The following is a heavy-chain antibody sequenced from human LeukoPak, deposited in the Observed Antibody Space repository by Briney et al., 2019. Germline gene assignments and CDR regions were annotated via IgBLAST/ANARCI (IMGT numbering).Heavy chain of an antibody. J-gene: IGHJ5*02. CDR1: GFTFSSYS. V-gene: IGHV3-21*01. Sequence: GGSLRLSCAASGFTFSSYSMNWVRQAPGKGLELVSSISSSSSYIYYADSVKGQFTISRDNAKKSLYLQMNSLRAEDTAVYYCARDFTVAGTIWFDPWGQGTLVTVSS. CDR3: ARDFTVAGTIWFDP. D-gene: IGHD6-19*01. CDR2: ISSSSSYI.